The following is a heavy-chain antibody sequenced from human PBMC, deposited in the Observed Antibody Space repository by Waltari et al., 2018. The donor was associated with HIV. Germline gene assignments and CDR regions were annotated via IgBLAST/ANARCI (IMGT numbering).Heavy chain of an antibody. Sequence: EVQLVESGGGLVQSGRSLRLSCTASGFTFGDYAMSWFRQAPGKGLEWVVFIRSKTYGGTTEYAASVKDRFTISRDDSKSIAYLQMNSLKTEDTAVYYCSRSCGYSYGYADYWGQGTLVTVSS. CDR1: GFTFGDYA. CDR3: SRSCGYSYGYADY. CDR2: IRSKTYGGTT. V-gene: IGHV3-49*03. J-gene: IGHJ4*02. D-gene: IGHD5-18*01.